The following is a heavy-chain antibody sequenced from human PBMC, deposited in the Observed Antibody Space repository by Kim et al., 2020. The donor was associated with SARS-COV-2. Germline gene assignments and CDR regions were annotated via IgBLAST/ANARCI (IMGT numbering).Heavy chain of an antibody. Sequence: SETLSLTCTVSGGSISSYYWSWIRQPPGKGLEWIGYIYYSGSTNYNPSLKSRVTISVDTSKNQFSLKLSSVTAADTAVYYCARHGDYNQLYYYYMDVWGKGTTVTVSS. J-gene: IGHJ6*03. CDR3: ARHGDYNQLYYYYMDV. D-gene: IGHD4-4*01. CDR1: GGSISSYY. CDR2: IYYSGST. V-gene: IGHV4-59*08.